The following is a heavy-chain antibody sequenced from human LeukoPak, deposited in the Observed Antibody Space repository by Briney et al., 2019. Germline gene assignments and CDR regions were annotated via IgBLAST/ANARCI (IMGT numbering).Heavy chain of an antibody. CDR2: LTGSGDST. CDR3: AKDSGIYRNWDS. J-gene: IGHJ4*02. CDR1: GFTFSSYP. D-gene: IGHD1-26*01. Sequence: PGGSLRLSCAASGFTFSSYPMSWVRQAPGKGLEWVSSLTGSGDSTYYADSVKGRFTISRDNSKNTLFLQMNSLRAEDTAIYYCAKDSGIYRNWDSWGQGTLVTVSS. V-gene: IGHV3-23*01.